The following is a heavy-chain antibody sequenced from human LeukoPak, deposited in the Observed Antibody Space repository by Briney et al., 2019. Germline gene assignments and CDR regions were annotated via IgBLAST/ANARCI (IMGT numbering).Heavy chain of an antibody. Sequence: GSLTLSCAASGFTFSRYAMNWVRQAPRKGLEWVSYINTDSSDIHYADSVNGRFTISRDNARNTLYLQLSGVRAEDSAVYYCARKTFQPGLIDSWGQGTLVTGSS. J-gene: IGHJ4*02. D-gene: IGHD2-2*01. CDR2: INTDSSDI. V-gene: IGHV3-21*05. CDR1: GFTFSRYA. CDR3: ARKTFQPGLIDS.